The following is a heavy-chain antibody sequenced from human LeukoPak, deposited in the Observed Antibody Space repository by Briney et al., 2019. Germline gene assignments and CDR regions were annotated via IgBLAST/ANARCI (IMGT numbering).Heavy chain of an antibody. CDR1: GFTFSSYW. V-gene: IGHV3-74*01. CDR2: INSDGSST. D-gene: IGHD2-2*01. Sequence: PGGSLRLSCAASGFTFSSYWMHWVRQAPGKGLVWVSRINSDGSSTSYADSVKGRFTISRDNAKNTLYLQMNSLRAEDTAVYYCARVGYCSSTSCPFRYWGQGTLVTVSS. J-gene: IGHJ4*02. CDR3: ARVGYCSSTSCPFRY.